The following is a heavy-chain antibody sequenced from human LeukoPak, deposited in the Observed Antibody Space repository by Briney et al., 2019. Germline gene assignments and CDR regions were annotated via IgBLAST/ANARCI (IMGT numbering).Heavy chain of an antibody. CDR1: GFTFSSYS. CDR2: ISSSSSYI. D-gene: IGHD3-10*01. J-gene: IGHJ4*02. Sequence: PGGSLRLSCAASGFTFSSYSMNWVRQAPGKRLEWVSSISSSSSYIYYAGSVKGRFTISRDNAKNSLYLQMNSLRAEDTAVYYCARDHSGVYFDYWGQGTLVTVSS. CDR3: ARDHSGVYFDY. V-gene: IGHV3-21*01.